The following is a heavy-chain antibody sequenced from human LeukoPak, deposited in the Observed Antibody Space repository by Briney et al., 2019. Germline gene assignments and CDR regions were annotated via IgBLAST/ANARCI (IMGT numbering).Heavy chain of an antibody. CDR2: IYTSGST. D-gene: IGHD3-9*01. CDR3: ARGVSRYYDILTGYVYYYMDV. Sequence: SQTLSLTCTVSGGSISSGSYYWSWIRQPAGKGLEWIGRIYTSGSTNYNPSLKSRVTISVDTSKNQFSLKLSSVTAADTAVYYCARGVSRYYDILTGYVYYYMDVWGKGTTVTVSS. J-gene: IGHJ6*03. CDR1: GGSISSGSYY. V-gene: IGHV4-61*02.